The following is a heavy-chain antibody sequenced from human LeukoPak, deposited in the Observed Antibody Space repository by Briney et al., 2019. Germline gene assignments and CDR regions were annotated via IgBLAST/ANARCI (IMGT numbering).Heavy chain of an antibody. V-gene: IGHV3-23*01. D-gene: IGHD1-26*01. CDR1: GFTFSSYA. CDR2: ISGSGGST. Sequence: GGSLRLSCAASGFTFSSYAMSWVRQAPGKGLEWVSAISGSGGSTYYADSVKGRFTISRDNSKHTLYLQMNSLRTEDTAVYYCAKLRAGSYELDYWGQGTLVTVSS. J-gene: IGHJ4*02. CDR3: AKLRAGSYELDY.